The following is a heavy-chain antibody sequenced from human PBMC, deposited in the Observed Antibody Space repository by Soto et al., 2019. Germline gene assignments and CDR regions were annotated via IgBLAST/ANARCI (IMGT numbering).Heavy chain of an antibody. Sequence: QVQLVQSGAEVKKPGASVKVSCKASGYTFTSYGISWVRQAPGQGLEWMGWISAYNGNTNYAQKLQGRVTMTTDTSTSTAYMELRSLGSDDTAVYYCARADGYYYDSSGSPRRFDPWGQGTLVTVSS. CDR2: ISAYNGNT. D-gene: IGHD3-22*01. J-gene: IGHJ5*02. CDR3: ARADGYYYDSSGSPRRFDP. CDR1: GYTFTSYG. V-gene: IGHV1-18*01.